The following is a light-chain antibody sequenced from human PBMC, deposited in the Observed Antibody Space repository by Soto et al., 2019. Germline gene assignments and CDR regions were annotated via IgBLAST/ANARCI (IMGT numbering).Light chain of an antibody. CDR3: QQFGSSPLT. CDR2: GAS. J-gene: IGKJ4*01. CDR1: QSVRSIF. Sequence: EIALTQSPGSLSLSPGERATLSCRASQSVRSIFLAWYQQKPDQAPRLLIYGASNRATGIPDRFSGSGSGKDFTFTISRLEPEDFAVYYCQQFGSSPLTFGGGTKVEI. V-gene: IGKV3-20*01.